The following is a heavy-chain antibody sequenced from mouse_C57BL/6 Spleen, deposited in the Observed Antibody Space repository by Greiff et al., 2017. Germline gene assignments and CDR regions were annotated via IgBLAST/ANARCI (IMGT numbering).Heavy chain of an antibody. D-gene: IGHD1-1*01. CDR3: TTNYGSSPWFAY. CDR2: IDPEDGDT. J-gene: IGHJ3*01. V-gene: IGHV14-1*01. Sequence: EVQLVESGAELVRPGASVKLSCTASGFNIKDYYMHWVKQRPEQGLEWIGRIDPEDGDTEYATKFQGKATMTADTSSNTAYLQLSSLTSEDPAVYYCTTNYGSSPWFAYWGQGTLVTVSA. CDR1: GFNIKDYY.